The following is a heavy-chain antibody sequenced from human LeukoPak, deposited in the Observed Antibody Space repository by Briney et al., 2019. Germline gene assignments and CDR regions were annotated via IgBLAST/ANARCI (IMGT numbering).Heavy chain of an antibody. D-gene: IGHD2-15*01. Sequence: PGGSLRLSCAASGFTVSSNYMSWVRQAPGKGLEWVSVIYTGSTTYYADSVKGRFTISRDNSKNTLYLQMNSLRAEDTAVYYCAKVRVGTAHFDYWGQGTLVTVSS. CDR1: GFTVSSNY. CDR2: IYTGSTT. V-gene: IGHV3-53*01. CDR3: AKVRVGTAHFDY. J-gene: IGHJ4*02.